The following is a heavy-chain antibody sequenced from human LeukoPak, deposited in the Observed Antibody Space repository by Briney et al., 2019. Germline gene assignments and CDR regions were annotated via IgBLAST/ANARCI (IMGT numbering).Heavy chain of an antibody. CDR3: ARGLWEYSSGDS. CDR1: GGSFSGYY. Sequence: SETLSLTCAVYGGSFSGYYWSWIRQPPGKGLEWIGEINHSGSTKSNPSLMSRVTISIDTSKNQFSLKLSSVTAADTAVYYCARGLWEYSSGDSWGQGTLVTVSS. CDR2: INHSGST. D-gene: IGHD6-19*01. J-gene: IGHJ4*02. V-gene: IGHV4-34*01.